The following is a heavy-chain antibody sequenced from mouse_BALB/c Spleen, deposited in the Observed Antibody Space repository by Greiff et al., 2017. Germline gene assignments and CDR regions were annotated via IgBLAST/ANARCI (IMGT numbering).Heavy chain of an antibody. Sequence: EVQRVESGGGLVQPGGSLRLSCATSGFTFTDYYMSWVRQPPGKALEWLGFIRNKANGYTTEYSASVKGRFTISRDNSQSILYLQMNTLRAEDSATYYCASDMRLQVWYFDVWGAGTTVTVSS. V-gene: IGHV7-3*02. J-gene: IGHJ1*01. CDR3: ASDMRLQVWYFDV. D-gene: IGHD2-2*01. CDR2: IRNKANGYTT. CDR1: GFTFTDYY.